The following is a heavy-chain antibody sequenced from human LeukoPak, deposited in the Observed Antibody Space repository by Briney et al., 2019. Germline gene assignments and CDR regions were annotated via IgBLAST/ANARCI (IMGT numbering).Heavy chain of an antibody. V-gene: IGHV3-23*01. CDR2: ISGSGGTT. CDR1: GFTFSSYA. Sequence: GGSLRLSCAASGFTFSSYAMTWVRQAPGKGLEWVSVISGSGGTTYYADSVKGRFTISRDSSKNTLYLQMNSLRDEDTALYYCARDNTGYIVGYFDLWGRGTLVTVSS. CDR3: ARDNTGYIVGYFDL. D-gene: IGHD3-22*01. J-gene: IGHJ2*01.